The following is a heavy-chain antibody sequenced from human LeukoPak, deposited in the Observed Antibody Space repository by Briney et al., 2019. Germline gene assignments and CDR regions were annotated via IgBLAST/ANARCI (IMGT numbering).Heavy chain of an antibody. Sequence: GGSLRLSCAASGFTFSSHGMSWVRQAPGKGLEWVSTISGSGSSTYYADSVKGRFTISRDNSKNTLYLLMNSLRAEDTAVYYCAKLITIFGASINDYFDYWGQGTLVTVSS. CDR2: ISGSGSST. J-gene: IGHJ4*02. CDR3: AKLITIFGASINDYFDY. D-gene: IGHD3-3*01. CDR1: GFTFSSHG. V-gene: IGHV3-23*01.